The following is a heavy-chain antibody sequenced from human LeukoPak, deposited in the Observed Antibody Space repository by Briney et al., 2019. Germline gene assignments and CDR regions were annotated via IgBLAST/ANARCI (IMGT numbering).Heavy chain of an antibody. J-gene: IGHJ4*02. CDR1: GGSIRSYY. D-gene: IGHD5-12*01. Sequence: SETLSLTCTVSGGSIRSYYWSWIRQPPGKGLEWIGYIYYSGSTNYNHSLKSRVTISVDTSRNQFSLKLSSVTAADTAVYYCARRRGRGYDLPSKYYFDYWGQGTLVTVSS. V-gene: IGHV4-59*08. CDR2: IYYSGST. CDR3: ARRRGRGYDLPSKYYFDY.